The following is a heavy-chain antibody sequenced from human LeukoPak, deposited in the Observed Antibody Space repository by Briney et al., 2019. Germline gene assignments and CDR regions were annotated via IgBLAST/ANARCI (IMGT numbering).Heavy chain of an antibody. J-gene: IGHJ5*02. Sequence: SETLSLTCAVYGGSFSGSYWSWIRQPPGKGLEWIGEINHSGITNYNPSLKSRVTISVDTSKNQFSLKLSSVTAADTAMYYCARMFRSSWYINWFDPWGQGTLVTVSS. D-gene: IGHD6-13*01. V-gene: IGHV4-34*01. CDR1: GGSFSGSY. CDR2: INHSGIT. CDR3: ARMFRSSWYINWFDP.